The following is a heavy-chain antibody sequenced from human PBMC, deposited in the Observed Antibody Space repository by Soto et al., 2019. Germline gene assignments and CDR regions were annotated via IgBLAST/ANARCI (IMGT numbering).Heavy chain of an antibody. CDR2: ILKTGST. CDR3: AKFQTMVRGVHRGNWFDP. CDR1: GGSISSYH. V-gene: IGHV4-4*08. Sequence: SETLSLTCTVSGGSISSYHWSWIRQSPGKGLEWIGYILKTGSTEYNPSLKSRVTISLDTSKNQFSLNVSSMTAADTAVYYCAKFQTMVRGVHRGNWFDPWGQGTQVTVS. D-gene: IGHD3-10*01. J-gene: IGHJ5*02.